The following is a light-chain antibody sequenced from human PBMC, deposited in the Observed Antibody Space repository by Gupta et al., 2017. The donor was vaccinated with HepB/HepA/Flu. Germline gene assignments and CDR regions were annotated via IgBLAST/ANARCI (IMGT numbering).Light chain of an antibody. J-gene: IGKJ1*01. CDR3: QQRDSTPWT. V-gene: IGKV1-39*01. Sequence: DIHMTQSPSSLSASVGDRVTITFRASQNIRNYLNWYQQKPGKAPKLLISAASSVQSGVPSRFSGSGSETDFTLTISSLQPEDFATYYCQQRDSTPWTFGQGTKVEIK. CDR2: AAS. CDR1: QNIRNY.